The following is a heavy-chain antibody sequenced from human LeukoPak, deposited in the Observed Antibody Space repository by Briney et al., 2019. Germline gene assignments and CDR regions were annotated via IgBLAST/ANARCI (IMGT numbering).Heavy chain of an antibody. CDR1: GYSISSGYY. V-gene: IGHV4-38-2*02. CDR3: ARGPHYCSTTSCYYPFDP. J-gene: IGHJ5*02. D-gene: IGHD2-2*01. CDR2: IYHSGST. Sequence: SETLSLTCTVSGYSISSGYYWGWIRQPPGKGLEWIGSIYHSGSTHYNPSLKSRVTISIDTSKNQFSLKLSSVTAADTAVYYCARGPHYCSTTSCYYPFDPWGQGTLVTVSS.